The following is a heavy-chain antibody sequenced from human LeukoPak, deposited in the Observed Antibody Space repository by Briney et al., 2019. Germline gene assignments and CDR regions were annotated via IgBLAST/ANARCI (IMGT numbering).Heavy chain of an antibody. J-gene: IGHJ4*02. Sequence: PGGSLRLSCSASGFTFSSYAMHWVRQAPGKGLEYVSAISSNGGSTYYADSVKGRFTISRDNSKNTLYLQMSSLRAEDTAVYYCAKDDFSGSPRVPDYWGQGTLVSVSS. D-gene: IGHD4-11*01. CDR1: GFTFSSYA. CDR3: AKDDFSGSPRVPDY. V-gene: IGHV3-64D*06. CDR2: ISSNGGST.